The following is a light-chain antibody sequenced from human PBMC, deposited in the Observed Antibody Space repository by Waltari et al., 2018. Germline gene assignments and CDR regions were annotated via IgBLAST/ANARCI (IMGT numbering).Light chain of an antibody. CDR3: QSADSSGPWV. Sequence: SYELTQPPSVSVSPGQTARITCSGDALPTQYAYWYQQKPGQAPVLVIYKDRERPSGIPERFSGSSSGTTVTLTISGVQAEDEADYYCQSADSSGPWVFGGGTKLTVL. CDR1: ALPTQY. CDR2: KDR. J-gene: IGLJ3*02. V-gene: IGLV3-25*03.